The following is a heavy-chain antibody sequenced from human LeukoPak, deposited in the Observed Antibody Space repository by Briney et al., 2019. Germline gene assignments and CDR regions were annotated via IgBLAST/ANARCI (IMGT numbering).Heavy chain of an antibody. D-gene: IGHD6-6*01. CDR3: ARQGYSSSSGGQVFYGMDV. Sequence: GGSLRLSCAASGFXFSSYWISWVRQAPGKGLEWVANIKQDGSQKFYVDSVKGRLTISRDNAKNSLYLQMNILRAEDTAVYYCARQGYSSSSGGQVFYGMDVWGQGTTVTVSS. CDR2: IKQDGSQK. CDR1: GFXFSSYW. V-gene: IGHV3-7*02. J-gene: IGHJ6*02.